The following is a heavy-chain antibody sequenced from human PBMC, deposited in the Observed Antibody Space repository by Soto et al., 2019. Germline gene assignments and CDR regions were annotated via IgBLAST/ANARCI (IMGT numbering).Heavy chain of an antibody. CDR2: IYYSGSA. CDR3: ARHPSAVAVLVPPDS. J-gene: IGHJ4*02. V-gene: IGHV4-39*01. Sequence: PSETLSLTCSVSGGSTSSSSDYWGWIRQPPGKGLEWIASIYYSGSAHYNPSLKSRVTISVDTSNNQFSLKVRSVTAADTAVYYCARHPSAVAVLVPPDSWGQGTLVTVSS. D-gene: IGHD6-19*01. CDR1: GGSTSSSSDY.